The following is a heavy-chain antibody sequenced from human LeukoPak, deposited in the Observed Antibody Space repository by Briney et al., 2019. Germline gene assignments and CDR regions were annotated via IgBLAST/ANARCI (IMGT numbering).Heavy chain of an antibody. CDR3: ARDASDKYDSASRIHLDS. J-gene: IGHJ4*02. CDR1: RFTFNSYD. Sequence: PGGSLRLSCAASRFTFNSYDIHWVRQAPGKGLEWVAFIWYDGSNKYYADSVKGRFTISRDNSKNTLYLQMNSLRAEDTAVYYCARDASDKYDSASRIHLDSWGQGTLVTVSS. D-gene: IGHD2-15*01. V-gene: IGHV3-33*01. CDR2: IWYDGSNK.